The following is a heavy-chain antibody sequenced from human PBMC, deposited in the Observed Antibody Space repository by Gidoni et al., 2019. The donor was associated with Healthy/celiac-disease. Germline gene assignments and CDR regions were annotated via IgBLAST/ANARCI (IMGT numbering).Heavy chain of an antibody. D-gene: IGHD5-12*01. Sequence: QVQLVESGGGVVQPGRSLRLSCAASGFTFSSYAMHWVRQAPGKGLEWVAVISYDGSNKYYADSVKGRFTISRDNSKNTLYLQMNSLRAEDTAVYYCARGKEYSGYDPFDYWGQGTLVTVSS. CDR2: ISYDGSNK. CDR3: ARGKEYSGYDPFDY. J-gene: IGHJ4*02. CDR1: GFTFSSYA. V-gene: IGHV3-30-3*01.